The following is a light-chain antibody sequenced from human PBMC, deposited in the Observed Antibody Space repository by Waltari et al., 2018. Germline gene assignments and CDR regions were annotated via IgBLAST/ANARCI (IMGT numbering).Light chain of an antibody. V-gene: IGLV2-14*01. CDR2: HVS. J-gene: IGLJ3*02. Sequence: QSALTQPASVSGSPGQSITISCTGSSSDVGGYNYFSWYQQHPGKAPKLMTYHVSERPSGVSNRFSGSKSGNTASLTISGLQAEDEADYYCISYTTSNTWVFGGGTKLTVL. CDR1: SSDVGGYNY. CDR3: ISYTTSNTWV.